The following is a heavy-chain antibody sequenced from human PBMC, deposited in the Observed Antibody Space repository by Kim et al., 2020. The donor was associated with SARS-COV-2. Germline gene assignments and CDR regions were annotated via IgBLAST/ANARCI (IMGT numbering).Heavy chain of an antibody. CDR1: GFSFSDFA. CDR2: ISGGGLTT. Sequence: GGSLRLSCATSGFSFSDFAVAWVRQAPGKGLEWVSSISGGGLTTYYTDSVRGRFTISRDTSTNTVVLQMNSLRPDDTAVYFCAKDRVQSAAGSCFDNWGQGTLVVVSS. CDR3: AKDRVQSAAGSCFDN. V-gene: IGHV3-23*01. D-gene: IGHD2-15*01. J-gene: IGHJ4*02.